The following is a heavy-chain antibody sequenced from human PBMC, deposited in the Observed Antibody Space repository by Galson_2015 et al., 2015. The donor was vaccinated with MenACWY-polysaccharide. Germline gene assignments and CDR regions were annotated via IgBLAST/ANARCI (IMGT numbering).Heavy chain of an antibody. Sequence: SLRLSCAASGFPFSTYEMNWVRQAPGKGLEWISYISGAGHTIYYADSVKGRFTVSRDNAKNLLYLQMNSLRAEDTAAYYCARLSTVTPVDYWGQGTLVTVAS. J-gene: IGHJ4*02. CDR1: GFPFSTYE. D-gene: IGHD4-17*01. CDR3: ARLSTVTPVDY. CDR2: ISGAGHTI. V-gene: IGHV3-48*03.